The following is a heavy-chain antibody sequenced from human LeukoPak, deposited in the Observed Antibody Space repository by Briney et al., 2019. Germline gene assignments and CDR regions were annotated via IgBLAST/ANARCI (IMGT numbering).Heavy chain of an antibody. D-gene: IGHD3-22*01. Sequence: SETLSLTCTVSGGSISSSSYYWGWIRQPPGKGLEWIGETSHSGSTSYNPSLESRVTISVDTSKNQFSLKLSSVTAADTAVYYCARGRNYYDSSGYSRPVDYWGQGTLVTVSS. CDR2: TSHSGST. J-gene: IGHJ4*02. CDR3: ARGRNYYDSSGYSRPVDY. V-gene: IGHV4-39*07. CDR1: GGSISSSSYY.